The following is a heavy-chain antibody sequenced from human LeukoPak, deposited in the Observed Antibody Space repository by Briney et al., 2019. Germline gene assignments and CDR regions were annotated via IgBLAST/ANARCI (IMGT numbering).Heavy chain of an antibody. V-gene: IGHV3-7*01. CDR1: GFTFRDYW. CDR2: IRRDGGAA. Sequence: GGSLRLSCIASGFTFRDYWMTWVRRAPGKGLEWVANIRRDGGAAYYVDSVKGRFTISRDNAENSLFLQMNSLRVEDTAVYYCARDHENGYYXXWGQGTLVTV. D-gene: IGHD3-22*01. CDR3: ARDHENGYYXX. J-gene: IGHJ4*02.